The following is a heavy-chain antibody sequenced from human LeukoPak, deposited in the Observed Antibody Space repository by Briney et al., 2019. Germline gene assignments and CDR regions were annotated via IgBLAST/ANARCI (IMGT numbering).Heavy chain of an antibody. Sequence: ASVKVSCKASGYIFTSYDINWVRQATGQGLEWMGWMNPNSANTGYAQKFQGRVTITRNTSISTTYMELSSLRFEDTAVYYCARGRERGSSSSFTDYWGQGTLVTVSS. V-gene: IGHV1-8*03. CDR3: ARGRERGSSSSFTDY. CDR1: GYIFTSYD. D-gene: IGHD6-6*01. CDR2: MNPNSANT. J-gene: IGHJ4*02.